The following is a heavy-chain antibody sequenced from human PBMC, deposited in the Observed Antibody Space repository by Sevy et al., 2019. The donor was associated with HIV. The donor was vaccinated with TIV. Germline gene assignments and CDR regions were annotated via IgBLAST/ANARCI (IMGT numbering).Heavy chain of an antibody. D-gene: IGHD6-6*01. CDR1: GFTFSSYS. Sequence: GSLRLSCAASGFTFSSYSMNWVRQAPGKGLEWVSSISSSSSYIYYADSVKGRFTISRDNAKNSLYLQMNSLRAEDTAVYYCARDTIAARPNYYYYYGMDVWGQGTTVTVSS. CDR2: ISSSSSYI. V-gene: IGHV3-21*01. CDR3: ARDTIAARPNYYYYYGMDV. J-gene: IGHJ6*02.